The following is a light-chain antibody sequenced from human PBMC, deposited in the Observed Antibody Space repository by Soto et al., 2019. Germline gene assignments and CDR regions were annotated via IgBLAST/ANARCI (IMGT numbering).Light chain of an antibody. CDR1: QSISSW. Sequence: DIQMTQSPSTLSASVGDRVTITCRASQSISSWLAWYQQKPGKAPKLLICDASSLESGVPSRFSGSGSGTEFTLTISSLQSDDFATYYCQQYGGAFGQGTKVDIK. CDR3: QQYGGA. CDR2: DAS. J-gene: IGKJ1*01. V-gene: IGKV1-5*01.